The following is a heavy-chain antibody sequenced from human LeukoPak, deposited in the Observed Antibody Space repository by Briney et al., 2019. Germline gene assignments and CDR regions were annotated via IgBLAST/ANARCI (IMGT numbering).Heavy chain of an antibody. CDR1: GGTFSSYA. J-gene: IGHJ3*02. D-gene: IGHD3-22*01. CDR3: ARFRGLEPYYYDSSGYGDAFDI. Sequence: EASVKVSCKASGGTFSSYAISWVRQAPGQGLEWMGRIIPIFGTANYAQKFQGRVTITTDESTSTAYMELSSLRSEDTAVYYCARFRGLEPYYYDSSGYGDAFDIWGQGTMVTVSS. CDR2: IIPIFGTA. V-gene: IGHV1-69*05.